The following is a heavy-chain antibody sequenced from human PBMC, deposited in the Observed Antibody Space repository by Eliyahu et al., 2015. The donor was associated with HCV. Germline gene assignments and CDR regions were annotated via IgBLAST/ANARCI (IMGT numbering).Heavy chain of an antibody. CDR1: GFTFXSYG. CDR2: XWYDGSNK. V-gene: IGHV3-33*01. J-gene: IGHJ5*02. CDR3: ARWDYDYVWGSYRYSTEFNWFDP. Sequence: QVQLVESGGGVVQPGRSLRLSCAASGFTFXSYGMHWVRRAPGKGLGGVAVXWYDGSNKYYADSVKGRFTISRDNSKNTLYLQMNSLRAEDTAVYYCARWDYDYVWGSYRYSTEFNWFDPWGQGTLVTVSS. D-gene: IGHD3-16*02.